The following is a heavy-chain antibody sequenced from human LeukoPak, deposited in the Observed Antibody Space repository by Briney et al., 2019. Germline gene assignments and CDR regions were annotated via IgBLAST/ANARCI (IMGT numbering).Heavy chain of an antibody. V-gene: IGHV4-34*01. CDR2: ITHDGRI. J-gene: IGHJ4*02. D-gene: IGHD5-12*01. Sequence: SETLSLTCAVYGASFRGSYWSWIRQPPGKGLEWIGEITHDGRINHNPSLKSRVTISVDRSMNQFSLKLSSVTVADTAVYYCARLRRAGWLEYYFDYWGQGTLVTVSS. CDR1: GASFRGSY. CDR3: ARLRRAGWLEYYFDY.